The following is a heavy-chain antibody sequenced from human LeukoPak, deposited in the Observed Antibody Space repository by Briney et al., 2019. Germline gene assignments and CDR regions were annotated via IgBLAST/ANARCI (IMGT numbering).Heavy chain of an antibody. Sequence: PGGSLRLSCAASGFTFSNYGMHWARQAPGKGLEWVAIIWYDGSNKYYADSVKGRFTISRDNSKNTLYLQMNSLRAEDTAVYYCARGVMTVDYWGQGTLVTVSS. CDR3: ARGVMTVDY. D-gene: IGHD2-21*02. CDR2: IWYDGSNK. J-gene: IGHJ4*02. CDR1: GFTFSNYG. V-gene: IGHV3-33*01.